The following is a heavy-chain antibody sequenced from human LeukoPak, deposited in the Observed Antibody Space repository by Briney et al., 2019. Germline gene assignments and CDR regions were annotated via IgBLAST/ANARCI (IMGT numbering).Heavy chain of an antibody. D-gene: IGHD3-9*01. CDR2: INSDGSST. V-gene: IGHV3-74*01. CDR1: GFTFSNAC. CDR3: ARVNDILTGYYLGGAFDP. J-gene: IGHJ5*02. Sequence: SGGSLRPSCAASGFTFSNACMSWVRQAPGKGLVWVSRINSDGSSTRYADSVKGRFTISRDNAKNTLYLQMNSLRAEDTAVYYCARVNDILTGYYLGGAFDPWGQGTLITVSS.